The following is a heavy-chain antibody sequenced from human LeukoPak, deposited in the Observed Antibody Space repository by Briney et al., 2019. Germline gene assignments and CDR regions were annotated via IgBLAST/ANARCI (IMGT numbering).Heavy chain of an antibody. V-gene: IGHV3-21*01. J-gene: IGHJ4*02. CDR3: ARDASTYYYDSSGYYV. Sequence: GGSLRLSCAASGFIVSSNYMSWVRQAPGRGLEWVSSISSSGSYIYYADSVKGRFTISRDNAKNSLYLQMNSLRAEDTAVYYCARDASTYYYDSSGYYVWGQGTLVTVSS. CDR2: ISSSGSYI. CDR1: GFIVSSNY. D-gene: IGHD3-22*01.